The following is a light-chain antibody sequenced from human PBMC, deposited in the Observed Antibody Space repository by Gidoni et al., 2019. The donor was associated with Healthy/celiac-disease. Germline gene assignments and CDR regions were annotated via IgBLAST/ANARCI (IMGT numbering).Light chain of an antibody. CDR2: AAS. CDR1: QSISSY. CDR3: QQSYSKEGKDLYT. J-gene: IGKJ2*01. V-gene: IGKV1-39*01. Sequence: DIQMTQSPSSLSASVGDRVTITCRASQSISSYLNWYQQKPGKAPKLLIYAASSLQSGVPSRFSGSGSGTDFTLTISSLQPEDFATYYCQQSYSKEGKDLYTFGQGTKLEIK.